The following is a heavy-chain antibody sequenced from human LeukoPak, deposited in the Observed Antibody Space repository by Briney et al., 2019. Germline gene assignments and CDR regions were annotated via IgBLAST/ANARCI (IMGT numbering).Heavy chain of an antibody. V-gene: IGHV4-59*01. CDR1: GGSIGPYY. J-gene: IGHJ4*02. CDR2: IHYSGST. CDR3: TRGGSRYSSSSDFDY. Sequence: SETLSLTCTVSGGSIGPYYWSWLRQPPGKGLEWIGNIHYSGSTNYNPSLKSRVTLSIDTSKKRFSLKLSSVTVADTAVYYCTRGGSRYSSSSDFDYWGQGTLVTVSS. D-gene: IGHD6-6*01.